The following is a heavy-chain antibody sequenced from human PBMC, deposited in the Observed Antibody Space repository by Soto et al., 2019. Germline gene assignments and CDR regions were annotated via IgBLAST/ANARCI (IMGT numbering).Heavy chain of an antibody. V-gene: IGHV1-24*01. CDR2: FDPEDGET. CDR1: GYTLTELS. J-gene: IGHJ3*02. Sequence: ASVKVSCKVSGYTLTELSMHWVRQAPGKGLEWMGGFDPEDGETIYAQKFQGRVTMTEDTSTDTAYMELSSLRSEDTAVYYCATQAVGVIVYRAAFDIWGQGTMVTVSS. D-gene: IGHD3-16*02. CDR3: ATQAVGVIVYRAAFDI.